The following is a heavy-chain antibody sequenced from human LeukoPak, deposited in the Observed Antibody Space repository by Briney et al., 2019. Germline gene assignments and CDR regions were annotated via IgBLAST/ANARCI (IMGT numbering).Heavy chain of an antibody. CDR2: INTRGGST. J-gene: IGHJ4*02. V-gene: IGHV3-23*01. CDR3: AIMHPYYDGNGYWVQ. Sequence: AGGSLRLSCAASGFTFSSYAMSGVRQSPGKGLEWVSGINTRGGSTAYADSGKGRFTISRDNPRNTLYMQMNSLRAADTALYYCAIMHPYYDGNGYWVQWGQGTLVTVSS. D-gene: IGHD3-22*01. CDR1: GFTFSSYA.